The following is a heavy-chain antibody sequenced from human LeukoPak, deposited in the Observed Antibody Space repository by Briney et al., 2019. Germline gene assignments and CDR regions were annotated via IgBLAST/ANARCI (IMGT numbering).Heavy chain of an antibody. CDR1: GFNFRGYG. CDR3: ATYRQVLLPFES. J-gene: IGHJ4*02. D-gene: IGHD2-8*02. Sequence: GGSLRLSCAASGFNFRGYGMHWVRQAPGKGLEWVTFIHYDGRNQYYADSVKGRFTISRDNSKSTLSLQMNSLRAEDTAIYYCATYRQVLLPFESWGQGTLVTVSS. V-gene: IGHV3-30*02. CDR2: IHYDGRNQ.